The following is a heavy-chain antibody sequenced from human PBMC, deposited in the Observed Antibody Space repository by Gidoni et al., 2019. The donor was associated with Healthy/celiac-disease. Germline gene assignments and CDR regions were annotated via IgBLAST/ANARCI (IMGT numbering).Heavy chain of an antibody. CDR2: IWYDGSNK. CDR1: GLTFSSYG. J-gene: IGHJ4*02. Sequence: QVQLVESGGGVVQPGRSLRLSCAASGLTFSSYGMHWVRQAPGKGLEWVAVIWYDGSNKYYADSVKGRFTISRDNSKNTLYLQMNSLRAEDTAVYYCARDLSTLFDYWGQGTLVTVSS. CDR3: ARDLSTLFDY. V-gene: IGHV3-33*01. D-gene: IGHD2-15*01.